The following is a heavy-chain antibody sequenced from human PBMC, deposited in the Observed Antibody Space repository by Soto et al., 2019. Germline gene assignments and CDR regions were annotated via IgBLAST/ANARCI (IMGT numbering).Heavy chain of an antibody. V-gene: IGHV3-33*01. CDR1: GFTSSSYG. J-gene: IGHJ4*02. Sequence: GRSLRLSCAASGFTSSSYGMHWVRQAPGKGLEWVTVIWYDGNKKYYEDSVKGRFTISRDNSKNTLYLQMNSLRAEDTAVYYCAREEVTLHNPRFDYWRQGTLVTVSS. CDR2: IWYDGNKK. CDR3: AREEVTLHNPRFDY. D-gene: IGHD4-4*01.